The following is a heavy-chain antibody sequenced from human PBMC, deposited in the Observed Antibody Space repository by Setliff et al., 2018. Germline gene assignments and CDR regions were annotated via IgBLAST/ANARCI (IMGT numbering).Heavy chain of an antibody. CDR1: GDSIRSISYY. D-gene: IGHD6-6*01. J-gene: IGHJ4*02. V-gene: IGHV4-39*01. Sequence: KRSETLSLTCTVPGDSIRSISYYWGWILQPPGKGLEWIGTIYDSGKTYYNPALKSRVTISVDTSKNQFSLKLNSVTAADTAVYYCARGRNVAARLLDSWGQGARVTVSS. CDR2: IYDSGKT. CDR3: ARGRNVAARLLDS.